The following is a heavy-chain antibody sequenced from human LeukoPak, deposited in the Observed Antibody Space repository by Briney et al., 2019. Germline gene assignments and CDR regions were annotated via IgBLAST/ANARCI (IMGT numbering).Heavy chain of an antibody. J-gene: IGHJ4*02. V-gene: IGHV4-34*01. CDR2: INHSGNT. Sequence: SETLSLTCAVYDGSFSAYYWSWIRQPPGKGVEWIGEINHSGNTNYNPSLKSRVTISVDTSKNQFSLKLSSVTAADTAVSYCARFARGLAAAPDYWGQGTLVTVSS. CDR1: DGSFSAYY. D-gene: IGHD6-13*01. CDR3: ARFARGLAAAPDY.